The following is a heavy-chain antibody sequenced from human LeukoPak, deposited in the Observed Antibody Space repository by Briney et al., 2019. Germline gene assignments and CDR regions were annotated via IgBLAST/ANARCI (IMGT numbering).Heavy chain of an antibody. CDR2: IKQDGSEK. CDR1: GFTFSSYW. CDR3: ARLADITYYYYYMDV. Sequence: GGSLRLSCAASGFTFSSYWMSSVRQAPGKGLEWVANIKQDGSEKYYVGSVKGRFTISRDNAKNSLYLQMNSLRAEDTAVYYCARLADITYYYYYMDVWGKGTTVTVSS. V-gene: IGHV3-7*01. D-gene: IGHD5-12*01. J-gene: IGHJ6*03.